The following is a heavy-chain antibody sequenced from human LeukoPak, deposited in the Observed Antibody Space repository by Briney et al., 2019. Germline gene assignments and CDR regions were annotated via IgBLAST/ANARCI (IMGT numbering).Heavy chain of an antibody. D-gene: IGHD3-22*01. CDR1: GFTFSSYT. Sequence: GGSLRLSCAASGFTFSSYTMNWVRQDPGKGLEWVSSISSSGTYIYYADSVKGRFTISRDNAKNTLYLQMNSLRAEDTAVYYCASGMIAPGYWGQGTLVTVSS. CDR3: ASGMIAPGY. CDR2: ISSSGTYI. J-gene: IGHJ4*02. V-gene: IGHV3-21*01.